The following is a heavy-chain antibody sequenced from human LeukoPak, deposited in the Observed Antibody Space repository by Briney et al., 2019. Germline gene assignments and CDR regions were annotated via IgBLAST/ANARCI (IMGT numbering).Heavy chain of an antibody. D-gene: IGHD2-8*01. V-gene: IGHV1-69*05. CDR3: ASDGPCTNGVCYGFWFDP. Sequence: GASVKVPCKASGGTFSIYAISWVRQAPGQGLEWMGRIIPIFGTANYAQKFQGRVTITTDESTSTAYMELSSLRSEDTAVYYCASDGPCTNGVCYGFWFDPWGQGTLVTVSS. CDR2: IIPIFGTA. CDR1: GGTFSIYA. J-gene: IGHJ5*02.